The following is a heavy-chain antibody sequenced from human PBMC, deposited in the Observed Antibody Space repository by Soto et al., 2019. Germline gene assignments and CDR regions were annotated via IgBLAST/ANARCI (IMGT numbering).Heavy chain of an antibody. CDR3: AKDFGIVGATGAFDI. J-gene: IGHJ3*02. Sequence: GGSLRLSCAASGFTFSSYAMSWVRQAPGKGLEWVSAISGSGGSTYYADSVKGRFTISRDNSKNMLYLQMNSLRAEDTAVYYCAKDFGIVGATGAFDIWGQGTMVTVSS. D-gene: IGHD1-26*01. CDR1: GFTFSSYA. CDR2: ISGSGGST. V-gene: IGHV3-23*01.